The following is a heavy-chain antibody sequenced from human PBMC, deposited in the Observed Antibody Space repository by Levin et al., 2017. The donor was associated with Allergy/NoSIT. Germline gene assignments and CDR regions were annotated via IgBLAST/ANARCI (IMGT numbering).Heavy chain of an antibody. CDR1: GFTFGDYA. Sequence: PGGSLRLSCTASGFTFGDYAMSWFRQAPGKGLEWVGFIRSKAYGGTTEYAASVKGRFTISRDDSKSIAYLQMNSLKTEDTAVYYCTRDELVVVPAGEGEAFDIWGQGTMVTVSS. CDR3: TRDELVVVPAGEGEAFDI. CDR2: IRSKAYGGTT. D-gene: IGHD2-2*01. V-gene: IGHV3-49*03. J-gene: IGHJ3*02.